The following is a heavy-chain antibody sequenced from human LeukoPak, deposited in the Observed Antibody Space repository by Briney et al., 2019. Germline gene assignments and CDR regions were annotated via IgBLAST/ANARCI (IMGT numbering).Heavy chain of an antibody. Sequence: SETLSLTCTVSGGSISSYYWSWIRQPPGKGLEWIGYIYHSGSTNYNPSLKSRVTISVDTSKNQFSLKLSSVTAADTVVYYCARTPADFWSGYPEYYFDYWGQGTLVTVSS. D-gene: IGHD3-3*01. J-gene: IGHJ4*02. CDR1: GGSISSYY. V-gene: IGHV4-59*08. CDR3: ARTPADFWSGYPEYYFDY. CDR2: IYHSGST.